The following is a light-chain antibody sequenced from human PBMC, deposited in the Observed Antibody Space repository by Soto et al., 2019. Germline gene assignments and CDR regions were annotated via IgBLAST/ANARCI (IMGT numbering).Light chain of an antibody. CDR3: QQYGSSPYT. V-gene: IGKV3-20*01. CDR1: QSVSSSY. Sequence: EIVLTQSPGTLSLSPGERATLSCRASQSVSSSYLAWYQQKPGQAPRLLIYDASSRATGIPDRFSGSGSGTDFTITISRLEPEDFAVYFCQQYGSSPYTFGQGTKLEIK. CDR2: DAS. J-gene: IGKJ2*01.